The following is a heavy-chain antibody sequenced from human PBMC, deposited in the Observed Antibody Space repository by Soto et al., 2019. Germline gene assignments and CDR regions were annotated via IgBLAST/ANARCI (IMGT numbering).Heavy chain of an antibody. CDR2: ISGSSSYI. J-gene: IGHJ4*02. CDR3: ARSGRHDYGDANFDY. Sequence: GGSLRLSCAASGFSFRSYSMNWVRQAPGKGLEWVSSISGSSSYIYYADSVKGRFTISRDNAKDSLYLQMNSLRAGDTAVYYCARSGRHDYGDANFDYWGQGTLVTVSS. V-gene: IGHV3-21*01. CDR1: GFSFRSYS. D-gene: IGHD4-17*01.